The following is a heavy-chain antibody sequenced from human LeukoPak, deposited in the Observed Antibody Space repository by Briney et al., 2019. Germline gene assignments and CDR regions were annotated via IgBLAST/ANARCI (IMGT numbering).Heavy chain of an antibody. D-gene: IGHD3-22*01. Sequence: ASVKVSCKASGYTFTSYYMHWVRQAPGQGLEWMGIINPSGGSTSYAQKFQGRVTMTRDTSTSTVYMELSSLRSEDTAVYYCARGGLYYYDSSGYPNSGYGMDVWGQGTTVTVSS. CDR3: ARGGLYYYDSSGYPNSGYGMDV. J-gene: IGHJ6*02. CDR1: GYTFTSYY. CDR2: INPSGGST. V-gene: IGHV1-46*01.